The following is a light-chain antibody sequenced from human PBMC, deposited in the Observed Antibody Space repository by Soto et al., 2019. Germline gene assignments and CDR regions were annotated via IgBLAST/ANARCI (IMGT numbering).Light chain of an antibody. CDR3: QQYNDYSYT. J-gene: IGKJ2*01. Sequence: IQMTQSPSTLSASVGDRVTITCRASQTISSWLAWYQQKPGKAPKLLIFDASILESGVQSRFSGSGSGTDFTLSISSLHPDDFEAYYCQQYNDYSYTFGQGTKLEIK. V-gene: IGKV1-5*01. CDR1: QTISSW. CDR2: DAS.